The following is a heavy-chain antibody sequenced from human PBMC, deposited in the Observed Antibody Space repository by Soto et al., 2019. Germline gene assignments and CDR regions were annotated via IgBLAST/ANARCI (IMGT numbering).Heavy chain of an antibody. CDR2: IIPSFGTA. D-gene: IGHD2-21*02. CDR1: GGTFSSYA. Sequence: QVQLVQSGAEVKKPGSSVKVSCKASGGTFSSYAISWVRQAPGQGLEWMGGIIPSFGTANYAQKFQGRVTITADKSTSTAYMELSSLRSEDTAVYYCARGDVVVTAQYYYYYGMDVWGQGTTVTVSS. CDR3: ARGDVVVTAQYYYYYGMDV. J-gene: IGHJ6*02. V-gene: IGHV1-69*06.